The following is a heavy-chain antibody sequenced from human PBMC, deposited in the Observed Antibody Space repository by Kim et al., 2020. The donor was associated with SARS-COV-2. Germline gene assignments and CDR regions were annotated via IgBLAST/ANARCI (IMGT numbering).Heavy chain of an antibody. D-gene: IGHD1-26*01. Sequence: GGSLSLSCAASGFTFSSYWMHWVRQAPGKGLVWVSRINSDGGTTSYADSVKGRFTISRDNAKSTLYLQMNSLRAEDTAVYYCASRRYTGTYYYFDYWGQGTLVTLPS. V-gene: IGHV3-74*01. CDR3: ASRRYTGTYYYFDY. CDR2: INSDGGTT. J-gene: IGHJ4*02. CDR1: GFTFSSYW.